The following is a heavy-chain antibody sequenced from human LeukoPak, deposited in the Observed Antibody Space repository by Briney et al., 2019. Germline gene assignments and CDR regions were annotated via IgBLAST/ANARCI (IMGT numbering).Heavy chain of an antibody. V-gene: IGHV3-23*01. CDR2: ISGSGGST. CDR1: GFTLSSYP. D-gene: IGHD3-3*01. J-gene: IGHJ4*02. CDR3: ANSGKVSNYLDFLEWLLIDY. Sequence: PGGSLRLSCVASGFTLSSYPMSWVRQAPGKGLEWVSAISGSGGSTYYADSVKGRFTISRDNSKNTLYLQMNSLRAEDTAVYYCANSGKVSNYLDFLEWLLIDYWGQGTLVTVSS.